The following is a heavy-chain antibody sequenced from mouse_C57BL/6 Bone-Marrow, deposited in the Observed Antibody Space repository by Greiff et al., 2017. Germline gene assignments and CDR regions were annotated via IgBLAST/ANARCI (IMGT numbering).Heavy chain of an antibody. Sequence: QVQLQQPGAELVKPGASVKLSCKASGYTFTSYWLHWVKQRPGPGLEWIGMIHPNSGSTNYNEKFKSKATLTVDKSSSTAYMPLISLSSEDSAVYYGARPVDGYYVFWYVDVWGTGTTVTVSS. D-gene: IGHD2-3*01. CDR2: IHPNSGST. CDR1: GYTFTSYW. J-gene: IGHJ1*03. CDR3: ARPVDGYYVFWYVDV. V-gene: IGHV1-64*01.